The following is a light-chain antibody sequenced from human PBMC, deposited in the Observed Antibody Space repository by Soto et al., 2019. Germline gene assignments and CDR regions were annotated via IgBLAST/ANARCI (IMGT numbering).Light chain of an antibody. J-gene: IGKJ5*01. CDR1: QTVSSNY. CDR3: QQYTGQPTT. Sequence: EILLTPSPFTLALTPGERATLSCRARQTVSSNYLAWCQQRPGKAPRPLIYGASTRAAGIPERFSGSGSGTDFTLTITRLEPEDSAVYFCQQYTGQPTTFGQGTRLEIK. V-gene: IGKV3-20*01. CDR2: GAS.